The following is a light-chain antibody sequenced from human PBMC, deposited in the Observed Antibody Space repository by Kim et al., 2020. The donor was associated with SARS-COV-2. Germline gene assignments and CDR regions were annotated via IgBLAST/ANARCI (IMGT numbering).Light chain of an antibody. V-gene: IGLV3-1*01. CDR3: QAWDISTVV. CDR1: KLGDED. Sequence: SVTPGQTASIPCSGDKLGDEDACWYQQKPGQSPVLVIYQDSKRPSGIHERFSGSNSGNTATLTISGTQAMDEADYYCQAWDISTVVFGGGTQLTVL. J-gene: IGLJ2*01. CDR2: QDS.